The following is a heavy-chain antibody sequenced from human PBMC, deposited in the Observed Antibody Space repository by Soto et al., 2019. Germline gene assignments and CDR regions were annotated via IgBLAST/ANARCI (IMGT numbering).Heavy chain of an antibody. CDR3: XXXXXXXXXXXGMGYFDY. Sequence: EVQLLESGGGLVQPGGSLRLSCAASGFTFSSYAMSWVRQAPGKGLEWVXAISGSGGSTYYADSVKGRFTISRDNSKXTLYXXXXSXXXXDXXXXXXXXXXXXXXXXXGMGYFDYWGQGTLLTVSS. J-gene: IGHJ4*02. CDR1: GFTFSSYA. CDR2: ISGSGGST. V-gene: IGHV3-23*01.